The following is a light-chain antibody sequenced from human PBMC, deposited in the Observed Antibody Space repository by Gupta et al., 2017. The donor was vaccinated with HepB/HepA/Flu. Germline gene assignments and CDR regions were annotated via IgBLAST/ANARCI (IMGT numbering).Light chain of an antibody. CDR3: GTWDSSLRDVV. CDR1: SSNIGNNY. Sequence: SVLTQPPSVSAAPGQKVTISCSGSSSNIGNNYVSWYQQLPGTAPKLLIYENNKRPSGIPDRFPGSKSGTSATLGITGLQTGDEADYYCGTWDSSLRDVVFGGGTKLTVL. J-gene: IGLJ2*01. CDR2: ENN. V-gene: IGLV1-51*02.